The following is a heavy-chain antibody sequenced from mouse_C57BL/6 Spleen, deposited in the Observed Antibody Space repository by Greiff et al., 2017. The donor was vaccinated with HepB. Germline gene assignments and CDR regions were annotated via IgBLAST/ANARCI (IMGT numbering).Heavy chain of an antibody. J-gene: IGHJ3*01. CDR3: TTRPVYGTGYGFAY. Sequence: VQLQQSGAELVRPGASVKLSCTASGFNIKDDYMHWVKQRPEQGLEWIGWIDPENGDTEYASKFQGKATITADTASNTAYLQLSSLTSEDTAVYYCTTRPVYGTGYGFAYWGQGTLVTVSA. CDR1: GFNIKDDY. D-gene: IGHD3-1*01. CDR2: IDPENGDT. V-gene: IGHV14-4*01.